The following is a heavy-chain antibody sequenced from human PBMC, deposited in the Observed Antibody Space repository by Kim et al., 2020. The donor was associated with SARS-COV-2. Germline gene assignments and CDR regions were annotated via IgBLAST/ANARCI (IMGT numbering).Heavy chain of an antibody. CDR2: ISSSSSYI. CDR3: ARDYSSSWYGSDYYYGMDV. J-gene: IGHJ6*02. CDR1: GFTFSSYS. D-gene: IGHD6-13*01. V-gene: IGHV3-21*01. Sequence: GGSLRLSCAASGFTFSSYSMNWVRQAPGKGLEWVSSISSSSSYIYYADSVKGRFTISRDNAKNSLYLQMNSLRAEDTAVYYCARDYSSSWYGSDYYYGMDVWGQGTTVTVSS.